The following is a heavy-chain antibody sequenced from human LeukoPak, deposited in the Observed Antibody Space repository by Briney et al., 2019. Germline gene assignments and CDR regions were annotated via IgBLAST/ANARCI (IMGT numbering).Heavy chain of an antibody. CDR1: GFTFSING. Sequence: GGSLRLSCAASGFTFSINGMTWVRQAPGKGLEWVSAISGSGGNTYYADSVKGRFTISRDNSKNTLYLQMNSLRAEDTAVYYCAKDIIAAAGSFDYWGQGTLVTVSS. J-gene: IGHJ4*02. CDR3: AKDIIAAAGSFDY. CDR2: ISGSGGNT. D-gene: IGHD6-13*01. V-gene: IGHV3-23*01.